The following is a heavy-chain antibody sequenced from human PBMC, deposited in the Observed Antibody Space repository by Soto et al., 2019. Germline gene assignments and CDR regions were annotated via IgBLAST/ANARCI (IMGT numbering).Heavy chain of an antibody. J-gene: IGHJ3*02. CDR1: GYTFTSYG. D-gene: IGHD2-15*01. CDR3: AIALLVDDYAFDM. Sequence: QVHLVQSGAEVKKPGASMKVSCKASGYTFTSYGITWMRQAPGQGLEWMGRIRPYNGNTKYAPKFQGRVTTTADTSTTTAYMELRSLRSDDTAVYYCAIALLVDDYAFDMWGQGTMVTVSS. CDR2: IRPYNGNT. V-gene: IGHV1-18*01.